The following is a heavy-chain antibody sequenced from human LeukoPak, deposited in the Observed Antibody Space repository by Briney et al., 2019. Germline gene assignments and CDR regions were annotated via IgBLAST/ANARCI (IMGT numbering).Heavy chain of an antibody. CDR1: GFTFSSYA. CDR2: ISYDGSNK. D-gene: IGHD4-11*01. Sequence: GRSLRLSCAASGFTFSSYAMHWVRQAPGKGLEWVAVISYDGSNKYYADSVKGRFTISRDNSKNTLYLQMNSLRAEDTAVYYCASGLHDYSNSDAFDIWGQGTMVTVSS. CDR3: ASGLHDYSNSDAFDI. J-gene: IGHJ3*02. V-gene: IGHV3-30-3*01.